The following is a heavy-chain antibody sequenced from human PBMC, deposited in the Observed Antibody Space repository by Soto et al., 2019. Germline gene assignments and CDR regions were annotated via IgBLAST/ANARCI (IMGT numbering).Heavy chain of an antibody. CDR1: GGSVSNASFY. D-gene: IGHD3-22*01. J-gene: IGHJ2*01. CDR3: VRVLDSSWYADL. CDR2: IFYTGVT. Sequence: QVQLQESGPGLVKPSETLSLTCSVSGGSVSNASFYWTWIRQAPGTGLEYIGYIFYTGVTNYNPALSSRVTIPLDTSKNHFSLKLNSMTAADTAGYYCVRVLDSSWYADLWGRGTLVTVSS. V-gene: IGHV4-61*03.